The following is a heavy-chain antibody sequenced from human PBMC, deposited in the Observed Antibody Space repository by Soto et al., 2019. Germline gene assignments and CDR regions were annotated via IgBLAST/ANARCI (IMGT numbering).Heavy chain of an antibody. CDR2: ISGTGYNT. Sequence: EVQLLESGGGLVQPGGSLRLSCAASGFTFTSYAMNWVRLAPGKRLEWVSAISGTGYNTYYADSVKGRFTISRDNNKNTLYLQMNSLRAEDTAVYYCAKAGFSSSWSPTYFDYWGQGTLVTVSS. CDR3: AKAGFSSSWSPTYFDY. V-gene: IGHV3-23*01. D-gene: IGHD6-13*01. J-gene: IGHJ4*02. CDR1: GFTFTSYA.